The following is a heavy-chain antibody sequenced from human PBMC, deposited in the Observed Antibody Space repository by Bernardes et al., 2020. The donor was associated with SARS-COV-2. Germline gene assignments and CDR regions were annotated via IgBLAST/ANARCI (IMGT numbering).Heavy chain of an antibody. D-gene: IGHD3-3*01. Sequence: SLRLSCAASGFTFSSYEMNWVRQAPGKGLEWISYINNNGKTIYYADSVKGRFTISRDNAKNSLYLQMNSLRAEDTAVYYCARSSSPWSDICYWGQGTLVTVSS. CDR1: GFTFSSYE. V-gene: IGHV3-48*03. CDR3: ARSSSPWSDICY. J-gene: IGHJ4*02. CDR2: INNNGKTI.